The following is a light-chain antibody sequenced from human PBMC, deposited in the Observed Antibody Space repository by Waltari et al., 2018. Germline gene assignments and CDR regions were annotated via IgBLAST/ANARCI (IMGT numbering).Light chain of an antibody. V-gene: IGKV3-20*01. CDR3: QKYDFLPAT. J-gene: IGKJ1*01. CDR2: HAS. Sequence: EIVLTQSPGTLSLSPVEIAILSCRSSQGVGKYLAWYQQRPGQAPRLLLYHASIRATGIPDRFSGSGFGTDFSLTISRLEPEDFAVYYCQKYDFLPATFGQGTTVEIK. CDR1: QGVGKY.